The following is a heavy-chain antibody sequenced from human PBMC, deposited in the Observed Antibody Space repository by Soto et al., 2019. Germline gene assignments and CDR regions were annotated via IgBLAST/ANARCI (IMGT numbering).Heavy chain of an antibody. CDR3: ARGRGYVYGSNFYGLDV. V-gene: IGHV4-34*01. D-gene: IGHD6-25*01. Sequence: SETLSLTCGVYRGSFSGFYWSWVRQTPGGGLEWIGEINHSGTTNYNPSFQNRVTISIDKSTNNFSLKMTSVTAADAAVYYCARGRGYVYGSNFYGLDVWGQGTTVTVSS. CDR1: RGSFSGFY. J-gene: IGHJ6*02. CDR2: INHSGTT.